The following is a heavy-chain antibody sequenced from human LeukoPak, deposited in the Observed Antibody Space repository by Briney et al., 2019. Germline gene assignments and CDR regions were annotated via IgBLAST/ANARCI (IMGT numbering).Heavy chain of an antibody. V-gene: IGHV1-8*01. Sequence: ASVKVSCKASGYTFTSYDINWVRQAPGQGLEWMGWMNPNSGNTGYAQKFQGRVTMTRNTSISTAYMELSSLRSEDTAVYYCARVTYGFYLFDYWGQGTLVTVSS. D-gene: IGHD2-21*02. CDR2: MNPNSGNT. CDR1: GYTFTSYD. J-gene: IGHJ4*02. CDR3: ARVTYGFYLFDY.